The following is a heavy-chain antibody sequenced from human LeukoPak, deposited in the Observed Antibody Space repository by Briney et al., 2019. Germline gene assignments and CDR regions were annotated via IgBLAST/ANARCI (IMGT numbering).Heavy chain of an antibody. CDR2: IRSKAYGGTT. V-gene: IGHV3-49*03. CDR3: TGQTGYYPPPSDY. Sequence: PGRSLRLSCTASGFTFGDYAMSWFRQAPGKGLEWVGFIRSKAYGGTTEYAASVKGRFTISRDDSKSIAYLQMNSLKTEDTAVYYCTGQTGYYPPPSDYWGQGTLVTVSS. J-gene: IGHJ4*02. CDR1: GFTFGDYA. D-gene: IGHD3-9*01.